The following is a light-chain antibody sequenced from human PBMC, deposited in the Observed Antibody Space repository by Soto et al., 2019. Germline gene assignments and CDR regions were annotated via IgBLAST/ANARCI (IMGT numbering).Light chain of an antibody. CDR2: EVS. CDR1: SSDVGGYNY. V-gene: IGLV2-14*01. CDR3: SSYTSSSTQV. Sequence: QSVLTQPASASGSPGQSITISCTGTSSDVGGYNYVSWYQQHPGKAPKLMIYEVSNRPSGVSNRFSGSKSGNTASLTISGLQAEDEADYYCSSYTSSSTQVFGTGTKLTFL. J-gene: IGLJ1*01.